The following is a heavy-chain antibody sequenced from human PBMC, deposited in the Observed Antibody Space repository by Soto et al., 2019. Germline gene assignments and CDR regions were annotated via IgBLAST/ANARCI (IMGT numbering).Heavy chain of an antibody. CDR2: ICSSGCT. CDR1: GFTFNSYA. Sequence: GGSLRLSCAASGFTFNSYALSWVRQAPGKGLEWISVICSSGCTYYADSVKGRFTISRDNSKNTLYLQMNSLRAEDTAVYYCWRDGYSSGWYNNYYSYYMDVWGKGTTVTVS. J-gene: IGHJ6*03. V-gene: IGHV3-53*01. D-gene: IGHD6-19*01. CDR3: WRDGYSSGWYNNYYSYYMDV.